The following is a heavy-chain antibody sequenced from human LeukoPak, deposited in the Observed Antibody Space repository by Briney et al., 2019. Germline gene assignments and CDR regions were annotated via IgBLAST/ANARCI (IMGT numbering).Heavy chain of an antibody. CDR1: GYSISSGYY. J-gene: IGHJ3*02. Sequence: PSETLSLTCAVPGYSISSGYYWGWIRQPPGKGLEWIGSIYHSGSTYYNPSLKSRVTISVDTSKNQFSLKLSSVTAADTAVYYCARPFYSSGAFDIWGQGTMVTVSS. CDR3: ARPFYSSGAFDI. CDR2: IYHSGST. V-gene: IGHV4-38-2*01. D-gene: IGHD2/OR15-2a*01.